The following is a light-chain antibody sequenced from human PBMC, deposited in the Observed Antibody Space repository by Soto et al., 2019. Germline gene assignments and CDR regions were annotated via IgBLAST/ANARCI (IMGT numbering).Light chain of an antibody. V-gene: IGKV1-12*01. CDR3: QPARSFPYT. J-gene: IGKJ4*01. CDR2: ATP. CDR1: QGLNNW. Sequence: DVQMTQSPSSVSASVGDRITITCRASQGLNNWLAWYQQKPGKPPQNLIFATPSLQTGVPSRFSGSGSRTAFSLTITSLQPEDVATYYCQPARSFPYTFGGGTKVEI.